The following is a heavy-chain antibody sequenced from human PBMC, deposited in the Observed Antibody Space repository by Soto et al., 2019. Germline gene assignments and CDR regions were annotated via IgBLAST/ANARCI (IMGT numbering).Heavy chain of an antibody. D-gene: IGHD3-3*01. CDR3: ARHFGVESGNNWFDP. Sequence: QLQLQESGPGLVKPSETLSLTCTVSGGSISSRSYYWGWIRQPPGKGLEWIGSMYYSGSTYYNPSLKSRVTISVDTSKNHFSLRVNSVTAADTAVYYCARHFGVESGNNWFDPWGQGTLVTVSS. CDR1: GGSISSRSYY. CDR2: MYYSGST. J-gene: IGHJ5*02. V-gene: IGHV4-39*01.